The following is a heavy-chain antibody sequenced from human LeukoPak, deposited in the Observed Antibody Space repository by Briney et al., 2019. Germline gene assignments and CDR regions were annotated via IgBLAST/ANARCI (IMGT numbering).Heavy chain of an antibody. J-gene: IGHJ4*02. V-gene: IGHV1-69*13. CDR3: ARAGPEPKLRLFDY. CDR2: IIPIFGTA. Sequence: SVKVSCKASGGTFSSYAISWVRQAPGQGLEWMGGIIPIFGTANYAQKFQGRVTITADESTSTAYMELSSLRSEDAAVYYCARAGPEPKLRLFDYWGQGTLVTVSS. CDR1: GGTFSSYA. D-gene: IGHD1-14*01.